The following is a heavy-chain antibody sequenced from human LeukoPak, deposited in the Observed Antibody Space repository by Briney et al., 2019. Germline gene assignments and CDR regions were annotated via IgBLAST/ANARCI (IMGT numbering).Heavy chain of an antibody. V-gene: IGHV3-23*01. J-gene: IGHJ6*03. Sequence: GGSLRLSCAASGFTFSSYAMSWVRQAPGKGLEWVSAISGSGGSTYYADSVKGRFTISRDNSKNTLYLQMNSLRAEDTAVYYCAKCFPESDPDYYYYMDVWGKGTTVTVSS. CDR1: GFTFSSYA. CDR2: ISGSGGST. CDR3: AKCFPESDPDYYYYMDV.